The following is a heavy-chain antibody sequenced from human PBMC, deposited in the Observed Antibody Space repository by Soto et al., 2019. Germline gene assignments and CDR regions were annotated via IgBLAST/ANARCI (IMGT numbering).Heavy chain of an antibody. Sequence: VGSLRLSCAASGFTFSSYSMNWVRQAPGKGLEWVSSISSSSSYIYYADSVKGRFTISRDNAKNSLYLQMNSLRAEDTAVYYCARDGPAAVSYYYYGMDVWGQGTTVTVSS. CDR1: GFTFSSYS. J-gene: IGHJ6*02. D-gene: IGHD3-16*01. CDR3: ARDGPAAVSYYYYGMDV. CDR2: ISSSSSYI. V-gene: IGHV3-21*01.